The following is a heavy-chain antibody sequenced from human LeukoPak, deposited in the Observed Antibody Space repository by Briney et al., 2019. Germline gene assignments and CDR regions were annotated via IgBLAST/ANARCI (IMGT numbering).Heavy chain of an antibody. V-gene: IGHV1-69*05. J-gene: IGHJ4*02. CDR1: GYTFTSYD. CDR3: ARVGGSDFWSGYQFDY. D-gene: IGHD3-3*01. CDR2: IIPIFGTA. Sequence: GASVKVSCKASGYTFTSYDINWVRQATGQGLEWMGGIIPIFGTANYAQKFQGRVTITTDESTSTAYMELSSLRSEDTAVYYCARVGGSDFWSGYQFDYWGQGTLVTVSS.